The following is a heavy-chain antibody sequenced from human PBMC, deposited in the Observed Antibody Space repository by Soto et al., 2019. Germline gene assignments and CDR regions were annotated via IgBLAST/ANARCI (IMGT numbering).Heavy chain of an antibody. J-gene: IGHJ5*02. D-gene: IGHD4-4*01. CDR2: IYPNRGAT. V-gene: IGHV1-2*04. Sequence: ASVKVSCKASVYTFTDYHIHCVRHSHGQWLEWMGWIYPNRGATDYAQKFQGWVTMTRDTSISTAYLELSRLKSDDTAVYYCARDRRNSWYWLDTWGQGTPVTVSS. CDR3: ARDRRNSWYWLDT. CDR1: VYTFTDYH.